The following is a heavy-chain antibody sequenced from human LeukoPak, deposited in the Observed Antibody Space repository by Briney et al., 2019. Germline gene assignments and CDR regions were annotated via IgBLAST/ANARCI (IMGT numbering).Heavy chain of an antibody. CDR3: AKGRYYGSGSSTRTFDY. V-gene: IGHV3-23*01. J-gene: IGHJ4*02. D-gene: IGHD3-10*01. CDR2: ISGSGGST. Sequence: GGSLRLSCAASGFTFSSYAMSWVRLAPGKGLEWVSAISGSGGSTYYADSAKGRFTISRDNSKNTLYLQMNSLRAEDTAVYYCAKGRYYGSGSSTRTFDYWGQGTLVTVSS. CDR1: GFTFSSYA.